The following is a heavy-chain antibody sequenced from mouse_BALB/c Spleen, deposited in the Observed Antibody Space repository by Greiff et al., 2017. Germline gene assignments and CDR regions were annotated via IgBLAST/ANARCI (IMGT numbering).Heavy chain of an antibody. V-gene: IGHV1-69*01. CDR3: AREGNDGYYDAMDY. J-gene: IGHJ4*01. Sequence: VQLQQPGAELVMPGASVKMSCKASGYTFTDYWMHWVKQRPGQGLEWIGAIDTSDSYTSYNQKFKGKATLTVDESSSTAYMQLSSLTSEDSAVYYCAREGNDGYYDAMDYWGQGTSVTVSS. D-gene: IGHD2-3*01. CDR2: IDTSDSYT. CDR1: GYTFTDYW.